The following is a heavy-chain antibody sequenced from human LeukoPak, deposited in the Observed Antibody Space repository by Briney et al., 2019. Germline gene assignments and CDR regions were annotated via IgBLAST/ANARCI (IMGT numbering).Heavy chain of an antibody. V-gene: IGHV3-74*01. CDR3: TRDNFEWGSVFDY. J-gene: IGHJ4*02. CDR2: ISNDGRNI. D-gene: IGHD3-16*01. Sequence: PGGSLRLSCTTSGFIFRTYWMHWVRRDPGKGLVWVSRISNDGRNINYADSVKGRFTISRDNAKNTLYLQMNSLRAEDTAMYYCTRDNFEWGSVFDYWGQGALVTVSS. CDR1: GFIFRTYW.